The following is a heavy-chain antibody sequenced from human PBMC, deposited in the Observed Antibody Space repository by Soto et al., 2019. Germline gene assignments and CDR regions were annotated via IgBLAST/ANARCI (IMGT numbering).Heavy chain of an antibody. D-gene: IGHD6-19*01. CDR3: ASPLTSSAWGPIDY. V-gene: IGHV1-46*01. CDR2: INPSDGST. Sequence: ASVKVSCKASGYTFSSYYMHWVRQAPGQGLEWMGIINPSDGSTTYAQKFQGRVTMTRDTSTSTVYMELSSLRSEDTAVYFCASPLTSSAWGPIDYWGQGTLVTVSS. J-gene: IGHJ4*02. CDR1: GYTFSSYY.